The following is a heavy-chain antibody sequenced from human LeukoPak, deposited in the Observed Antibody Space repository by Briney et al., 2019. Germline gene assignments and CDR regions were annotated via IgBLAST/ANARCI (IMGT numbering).Heavy chain of an antibody. Sequence: GASVKVSCKASGGTFNSYAISWVRQAPGQGLEWMGGIIHMSDTANYPQKFRGRLTITADIPTSTVYMELSSLRSEDTAVYYCAREDDTGRYMGDDAFDIWGQGTMVTVSS. CDR1: GGTFNSYA. J-gene: IGHJ3*02. CDR3: AREDDTGRYMGDDAFDI. V-gene: IGHV1-69*06. CDR2: IIHMSDTA. D-gene: IGHD1-26*01.